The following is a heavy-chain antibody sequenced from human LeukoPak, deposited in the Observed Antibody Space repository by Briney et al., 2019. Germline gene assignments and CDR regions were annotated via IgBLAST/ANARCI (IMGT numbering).Heavy chain of an antibody. CDR1: GGSISSYY. Sequence: SETLSLTCTVSGGSISSYYWSWIRQPPGKGLEWIGYIYYSGSTNYNPSLKSRVTISVDTSKNQFSLKLSSVTAADTAVYYCARGETTELDYWGQGTLVTVSS. J-gene: IGHJ4*02. V-gene: IGHV4-59*12. D-gene: IGHD4-17*01. CDR3: ARGETTELDY. CDR2: IYYSGST.